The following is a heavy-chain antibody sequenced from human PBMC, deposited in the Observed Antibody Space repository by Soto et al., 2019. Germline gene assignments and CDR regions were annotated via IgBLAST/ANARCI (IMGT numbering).Heavy chain of an antibody. J-gene: IGHJ4*02. CDR1: GFTFSNAW. CDR3: TTGWGRGYYFDY. V-gene: IGHV3-15*01. Sequence: EVQLVESGGGLVKPGGSLRLSCAASGFTFSNAWMSWVRQAPGKGLEWVGRIKSKTDGGTTDYAAPVKGRFTISRDDSKNTLYLQMNSLKTDDTAVYYCTTGWGRGYYFDYWGQGTLVTVSS. D-gene: IGHD3-16*01. CDR2: IKSKTDGGTT.